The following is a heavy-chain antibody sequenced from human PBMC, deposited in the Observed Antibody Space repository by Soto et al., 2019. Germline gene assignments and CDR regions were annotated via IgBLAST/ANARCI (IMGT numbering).Heavy chain of an antibody. CDR1: GYTFSNYG. CDR3: ARVVPGAEAWFGP. D-gene: IGHD2-2*01. Sequence: PSVKVYFKTSGYTFSNYGITWVLQAPGQPLEWLGWISLYSDGTNYAQKFQGRVSMTTDTSTTTAYMELRSLRSDDTAVYYCARVVPGAEAWFGPWGQGTLVTVSS. CDR2: ISLYSDGT. J-gene: IGHJ5*02. V-gene: IGHV1-18*01.